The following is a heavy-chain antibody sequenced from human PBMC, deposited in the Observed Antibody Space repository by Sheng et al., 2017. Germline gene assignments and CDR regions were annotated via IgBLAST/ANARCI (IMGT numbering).Heavy chain of an antibody. D-gene: IGHD2-21*01. V-gene: IGHV1-18*03. CDR2: ISSYNGET. CDR1: GAPFSGFD. J-gene: IGHJ4*02. Sequence: HLVQSGGEVKNPGASVKVSCKSSGAPFSGFDISWVRQAPGQGLEWMGWISSYNGETRFSQKFQDRVTLTMDKSAITTSMELRSLRSDDMAVYYCTRLRPIAYLVGYSDEWGQGTLVIV. CDR3: TRLRPIAYLVGYSDE.